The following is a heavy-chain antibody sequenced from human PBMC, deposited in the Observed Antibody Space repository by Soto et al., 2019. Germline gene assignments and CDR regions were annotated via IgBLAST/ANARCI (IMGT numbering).Heavy chain of an antibody. CDR3: ARGRYGDY. D-gene: IGHD1-1*01. V-gene: IGHV1-18*01. Sequence: QVHLVQSGAEVKKPGASVKVSCKGSGYTFTSYGITWVRQAPGQGLEWMGWISARNGDTDYAQKLQVRVTVTRDTSTSTAYMELRSLRSDDTAVYYCARGRYGDYWGQGALVTVSS. CDR2: ISARNGDT. J-gene: IGHJ4*02. CDR1: GYTFTSYG.